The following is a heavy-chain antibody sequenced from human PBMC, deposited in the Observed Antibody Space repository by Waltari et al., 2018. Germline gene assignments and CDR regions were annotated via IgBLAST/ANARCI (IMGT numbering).Heavy chain of an antibody. CDR2: RNPTTGAA. CDR1: GYTFISYD. V-gene: IGHV1-8*01. CDR3: ARGDNWNDRLDF. D-gene: IGHD1-1*01. J-gene: IGHJ3*01. Sequence: QVQLVQSGAEVKKPGASVRVSCKASGYTFISYDINWVRQAPGQGLEWMGRRNPTTGAARVAENFQDRVTMTRSTSETTAYMEISDLTSHDTAVYYCARGDNWNDRLDFWGQGTKVTVSS.